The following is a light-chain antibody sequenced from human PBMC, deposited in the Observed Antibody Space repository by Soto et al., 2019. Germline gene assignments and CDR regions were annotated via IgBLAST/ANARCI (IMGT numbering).Light chain of an antibody. Sequence: EIVLTQSPATLSLSPGERATLSCRASQSVSSYLAWYQQKPGQAPRLLIYDASNRATGIPARFSGSGSGPDFTLTISSLEPEDFAVYYCQQHSNWPYTFGQGTKGEIK. V-gene: IGKV3-11*01. CDR1: QSVSSY. CDR2: DAS. J-gene: IGKJ2*01. CDR3: QQHSNWPYT.